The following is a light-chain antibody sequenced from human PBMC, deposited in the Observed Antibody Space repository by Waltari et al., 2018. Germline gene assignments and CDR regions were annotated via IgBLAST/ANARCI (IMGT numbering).Light chain of an antibody. CDR1: QSVSSN. CDR3: QQYNKWPPWA. Sequence: EIVMTQSPATLSVSPGERATLSCRASQSVSSNLAWYQQKPGQAPRLLIYGASTRAHGIPARFSGSGSGTDFTLTISSLQSEDFALYYCQQYNKWPPWAFGQGTKVEIK. CDR2: GAS. V-gene: IGKV3-15*01. J-gene: IGKJ1*01.